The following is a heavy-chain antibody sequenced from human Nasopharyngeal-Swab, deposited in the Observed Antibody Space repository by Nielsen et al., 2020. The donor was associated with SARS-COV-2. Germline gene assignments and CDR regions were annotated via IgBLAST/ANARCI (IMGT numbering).Heavy chain of an antibody. CDR2: ISSSSSYI. Sequence: GESLKISCAASGFTFSSYSMNWVRQAPGKGLEWVSSISSSSSYIYYADSVKGRFTISRDNAKNSLYLQMNSLRAEDTAMYYCARPPGYCSGGSCYSWGQGTLVTVSS. J-gene: IGHJ4*02. CDR1: GFTFSSYS. V-gene: IGHV3-21*01. CDR3: ARPPGYCSGGSCYS. D-gene: IGHD2-15*01.